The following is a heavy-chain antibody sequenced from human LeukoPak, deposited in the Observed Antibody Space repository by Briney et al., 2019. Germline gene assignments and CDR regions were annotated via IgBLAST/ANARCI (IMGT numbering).Heavy chain of an antibody. Sequence: NPSETLSLTCTVSGGSISSYYWSWIRQPAGKGLEWIGRIYSSGSTNYNPSLKSRVTMSVDTSKNQFSLKLSSVTAADTAVYYCAITYYYDSSGYSYDKCAFDIWGQGTMVTVSS. D-gene: IGHD3-22*01. V-gene: IGHV4-4*07. CDR3: AITYYYDSSGYSYDKCAFDI. CDR2: IYSSGST. CDR1: GGSISSYY. J-gene: IGHJ3*02.